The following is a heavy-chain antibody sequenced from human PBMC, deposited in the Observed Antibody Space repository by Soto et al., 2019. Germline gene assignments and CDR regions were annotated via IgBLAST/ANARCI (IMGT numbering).Heavy chain of an antibody. CDR2: INHSGST. CDR1: GGSFSGYY. CDR3: ARGFMVRGVTSYYFDY. Sequence: QVQLQQWGAGLLKPSETLSLTCAVYGGSFSGYYWSWIRQPPGKGLEWIGEINHSGSTNYNPSLKSRVTISVDTSKNQFSLKLSSVTAADTAVYYCARGFMVRGVTSYYFDYWGQGTLVTVSS. J-gene: IGHJ4*02. V-gene: IGHV4-34*01. D-gene: IGHD3-10*01.